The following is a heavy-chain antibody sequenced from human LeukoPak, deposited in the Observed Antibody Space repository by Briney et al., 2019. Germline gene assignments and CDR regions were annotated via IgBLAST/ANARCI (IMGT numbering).Heavy chain of an antibody. J-gene: IGHJ4*02. V-gene: IGHV3-48*03. CDR3: VRDDILTGYPTPFDY. CDR2: ISSSGSTI. D-gene: IGHD3-9*01. CDR1: GFTFSSYA. Sequence: GGSLRLSCAASGFTFSSYAMNWVRQAPGKGLEWVSYISSSGSTIYYADSVKGRFTISRDNAKNSLYLQMNSLRAEDTAVYYCVRDDILTGYPTPFDYWGQGTLVTVSS.